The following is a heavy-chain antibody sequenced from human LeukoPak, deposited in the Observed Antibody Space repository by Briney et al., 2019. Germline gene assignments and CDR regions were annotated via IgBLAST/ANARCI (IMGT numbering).Heavy chain of an antibody. V-gene: IGHV4-30-4*08. CDR3: ARESPWYYDILTGWASDI. CDR2: IYYSGST. J-gene: IGHJ3*02. Sequence: LRLSCAASGFTFSRDSMNWVRQAPGKGLEWIGYIYYSGSTYYNPSLKSRVTISVDTSKNQFSLKLSSVTAADTAVYYCARESPWYYDILTGWASDIWGQGTMVTVSS. D-gene: IGHD3-9*01. CDR1: GFTFSRDS.